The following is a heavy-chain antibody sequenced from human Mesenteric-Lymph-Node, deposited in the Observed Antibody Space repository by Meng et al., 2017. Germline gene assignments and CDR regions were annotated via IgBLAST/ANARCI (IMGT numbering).Heavy chain of an antibody. V-gene: IGHV4-4*02. D-gene: IGHD4-17*01. Sequence: QVQLAAAGPGLVKPSGTLSLACDVSGGSIRNDQWWSWVRQAPGKGLEWIGEIYHSGRTNYNPSVKSRVSMSVDKSQNHFSVRVSSVTAADTAVYYCTTLYGDSISWGQGTLVTVSS. CDR1: GGSIRNDQW. CDR3: TTLYGDSIS. CDR2: IYHSGRT. J-gene: IGHJ4*02.